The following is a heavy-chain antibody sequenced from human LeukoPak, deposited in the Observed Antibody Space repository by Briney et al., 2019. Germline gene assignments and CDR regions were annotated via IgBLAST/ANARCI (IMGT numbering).Heavy chain of an antibody. J-gene: IGHJ6*03. V-gene: IGHV3-48*04. Sequence: GGSLRLSCAASGFTFTTYTMNWVRQAPGKGLEWVSYISSSGSTIYYADSVKGRFTISRDNAKNSLYLQMNSLRAEDTAVYYCARGCSGGSCSPYYYYYYMDVWGKGTTVTISS. CDR1: GFTFTTYT. CDR3: ARGCSGGSCSPYYYYYYMDV. CDR2: ISSSGSTI. D-gene: IGHD2-15*01.